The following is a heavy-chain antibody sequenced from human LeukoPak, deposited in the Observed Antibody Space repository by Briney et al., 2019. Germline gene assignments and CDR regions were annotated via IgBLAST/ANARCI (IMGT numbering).Heavy chain of an antibody. CDR2: IKQDGSEK. CDR3: ATYRQVLLPFES. CDR1: GFTFSSYW. V-gene: IGHV3-7*03. D-gene: IGHD2-8*02. Sequence: GGSLRLSCVASGFTFSSYWMSWVRQAPGKGLEWVANIKQDGSEKYYVDSVKGRFTISRDNAKNSLYLQMNSLRAEDTAIYYCATYRQVLLPFESWGQGTLVTVSS. J-gene: IGHJ4*02.